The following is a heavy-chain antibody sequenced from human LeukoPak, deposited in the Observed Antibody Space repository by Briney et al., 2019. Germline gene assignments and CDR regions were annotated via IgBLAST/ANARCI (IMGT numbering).Heavy chain of an antibody. CDR3: AKGRWVQPAGYLDF. J-gene: IGHJ4*02. V-gene: IGHV3-33*06. D-gene: IGHD5-24*01. Sequence: GGSLRLSCAASGFTFSDSGMYWVRQSPGKGLEWVALIWYDGSNKYYADSVKGRFTISRDNSKSTLYLQMNSLRAEDTAVYYCAKGRWVQPAGYLDFSGQGTLVTASA. CDR2: IWYDGSNK. CDR1: GFTFSDSG.